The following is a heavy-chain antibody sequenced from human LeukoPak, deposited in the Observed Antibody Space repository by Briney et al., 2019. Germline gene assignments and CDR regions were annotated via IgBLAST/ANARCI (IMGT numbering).Heavy chain of an antibody. V-gene: IGHV1-8*01. CDR1: GYTFTSYD. CDR2: MNPNSGNT. D-gene: IGHD6-19*01. CDR3: ARFDVYSSGWSPANTFDY. Sequence: ASVKVSYKASGYTFTSYDINWVRQATGQGLEWMGWMNPNSGNTGYAQKFQGRVTMTRNTSISTAYMELSSLRSEDTAVYYCARFDVYSSGWSPANTFDYWGQGTLVTVSS. J-gene: IGHJ4*02.